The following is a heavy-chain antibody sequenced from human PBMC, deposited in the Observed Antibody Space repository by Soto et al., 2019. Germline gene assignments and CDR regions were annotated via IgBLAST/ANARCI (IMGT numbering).Heavy chain of an antibody. CDR3: ARDDDRTALHWYFDL. J-gene: IGHJ2*01. V-gene: IGHV3-33*01. D-gene: IGHD2-21*02. CDR2: IGSDTSNQ. CDR1: GFTFSYYG. Sequence: QVQLVESGGGVVQPGTSLTLSCEASGFTFSYYGMHWVRQAPGKGLEWVSAIGSDTSNQYCGDSVKGRCTISRDNSKNTMYLQMDSLRAEDTAVYYCARDDDRTALHWYFDLWGRGTLVTVSS.